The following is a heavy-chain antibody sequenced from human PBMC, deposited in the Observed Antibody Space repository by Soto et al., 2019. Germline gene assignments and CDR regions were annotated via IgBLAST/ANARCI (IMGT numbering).Heavy chain of an antibody. D-gene: IGHD2-15*01. Sequence: ASVKVSCKASGYTFTSYGISWVRQAPGQGLEWMGWIGAYNGNTNYAQKLQGRVTMTTDTSTSTAYMELRSLRSDDTAVYYCAREVSLGYCSGGSCYYIDYWGQGTLVTVSS. CDR1: GYTFTSYG. V-gene: IGHV1-18*01. CDR2: IGAYNGNT. J-gene: IGHJ4*02. CDR3: AREVSLGYCSGGSCYYIDY.